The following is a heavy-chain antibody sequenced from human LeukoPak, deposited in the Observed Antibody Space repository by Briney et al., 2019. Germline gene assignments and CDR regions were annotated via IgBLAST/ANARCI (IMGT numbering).Heavy chain of an antibody. J-gene: IGHJ4*02. CDR1: GGSTSSSSNY. Sequence: SETLSLTCTVSGGSTSSSSNYWGWIRQPPGKGLEWIGSIHYSGSTYYNPSLKSRVTISVDTSKNQFSLKLSSVTAADTAVYYCARRGYSSGWYRFDYWGQGTLVTVSS. V-gene: IGHV4-39*01. D-gene: IGHD6-19*01. CDR3: ARRGYSSGWYRFDY. CDR2: IHYSGST.